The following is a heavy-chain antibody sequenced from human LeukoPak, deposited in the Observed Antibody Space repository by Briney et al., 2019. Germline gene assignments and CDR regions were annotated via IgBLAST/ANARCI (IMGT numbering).Heavy chain of an antibody. V-gene: IGHV3-11*05. CDR1: GFTLRDYY. D-gene: IGHD3-22*01. Sequence: GGSLTLPCAASGFTLRDYYMRWLRQAPGKGLEWVSYISSSCSYTNYAVSVNGRFTIYRENAKNSLYLQMNSLRAEDTAVYYCARDRQEMDYYDSSGYDRRTLPDYWGQGTLVTVSS. CDR2: ISSSCSYT. J-gene: IGHJ4*02. CDR3: ARDRQEMDYYDSSGYDRRTLPDY.